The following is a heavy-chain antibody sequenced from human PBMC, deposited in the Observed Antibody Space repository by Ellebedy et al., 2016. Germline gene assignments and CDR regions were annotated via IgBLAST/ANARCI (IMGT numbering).Heavy chain of an antibody. CDR2: ISSSSSYI. D-gene: IGHD3-3*01. V-gene: IGHV3-21*01. Sequence: GESLKISXAASGFTFSNYNMNWVRQAPGKGLEWVSSISSSSSYIYYADSVKGRFTISRDNAKNSLYLQMNSLRAEDTALYYCSGGRPDDFWSGFFDFWGQGTLVTVSS. J-gene: IGHJ4*02. CDR1: GFTFSNYN. CDR3: SGGRPDDFWSGFFDF.